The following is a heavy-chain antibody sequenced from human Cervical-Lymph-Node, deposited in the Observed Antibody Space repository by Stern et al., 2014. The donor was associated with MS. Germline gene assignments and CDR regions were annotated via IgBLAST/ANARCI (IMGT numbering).Heavy chain of an antibody. CDR3: ASRLGGWGWGY. J-gene: IGHJ4*01. CDR2: ISSGSSTT. V-gene: IGHV3-48*01. CDR1: GFTVSSYS. Sequence: EVQLVESGGGLVQPGGSLRLSCAASGFTVSSYSMNWVRQAPGKGLEWVSYISSGSSTTYYADSVKGRFPISRDNAKNSLYLQMNSLRAEDTAVYYCASRLGGWGWGYWGQGTLVTVSS. D-gene: IGHD3-16*01.